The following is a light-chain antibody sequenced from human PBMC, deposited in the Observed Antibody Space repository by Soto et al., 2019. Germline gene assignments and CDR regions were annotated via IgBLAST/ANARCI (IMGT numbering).Light chain of an antibody. CDR1: QSVLSSSNNKNY. V-gene: IGKV4-1*01. J-gene: IGKJ2*01. CDR3: QQYYSTPPT. Sequence: DIVMTQSPDSLAVSLGERATINCKSSQSVLSSSNNKNYLAWYPQKPGQPPKLLIYWASTRESGVPDRFSGSGSRTDFTLTICSLQAEDVAVYYCQQYYSTPPTFGQGTKREIK. CDR2: WAS.